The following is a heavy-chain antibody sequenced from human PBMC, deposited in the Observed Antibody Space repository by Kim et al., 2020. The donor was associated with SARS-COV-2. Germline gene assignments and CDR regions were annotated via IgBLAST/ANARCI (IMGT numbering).Heavy chain of an antibody. J-gene: IGHJ4*02. CDR3: ARETINCGGDGYDY. D-gene: IGHD2-21*02. V-gene: IGHV3-48*03. CDR1: GFTFSNYE. Sequence: GGSLRLSCAASGFTFSNYEFNWVRQAPGKGLEWISYIGTSDNNIYYAHSVKGRFTVSRDSAKNSVYLQMDSLRDEDSAVYYCARETINCGGDGYDYWGQG. CDR2: IGTSDNNI.